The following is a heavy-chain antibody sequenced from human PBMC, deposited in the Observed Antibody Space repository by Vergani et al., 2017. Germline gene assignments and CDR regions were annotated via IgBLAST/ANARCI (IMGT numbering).Heavy chain of an antibody. CDR2: IYSSGST. V-gene: IGHV4-61*02. J-gene: IGHJ3*01. CDR3: ARPVGPSAIADGYHV. Sequence: QVQLQESGPGLLKPSQTLSLTCSVAGDSISSGNYYWNWIRQPAGKGLEWMGRIYSSGSTSYNPSIKSRITMSLDTSKNLFSLRLKSVTATDTGMYYCARPVGPSAIADGYHVWGQGTMVTVS. CDR1: GDSISSGNYY. D-gene: IGHD3-10*01.